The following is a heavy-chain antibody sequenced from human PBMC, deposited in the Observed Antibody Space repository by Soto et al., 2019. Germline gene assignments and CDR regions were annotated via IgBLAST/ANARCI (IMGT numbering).Heavy chain of an antibody. Sequence: QVQLQESGPGLVKPSQTLSLTCTVSGGSISSGSYYWSWIRQHPGKGLEWIGNIYHSGSTYHNPSLKSRVTISVDTSKNQFSLKLRSVTAADTAVYYCARYLVATATPNFDYWGQGTLVTVSS. CDR2: IYHSGST. CDR1: GGSISSGSYY. J-gene: IGHJ4*02. V-gene: IGHV4-31*03. CDR3: ARYLVATATPNFDY. D-gene: IGHD1-26*01.